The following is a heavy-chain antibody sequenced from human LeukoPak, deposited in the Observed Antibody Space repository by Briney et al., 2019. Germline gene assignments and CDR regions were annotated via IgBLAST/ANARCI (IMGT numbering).Heavy chain of an antibody. Sequence: GGSLRLSCAASGFTFSSYGMHWVRQAPGKGLEWVAVIWYDGSNKYYADSVKGRFTISRDNSKNTLYLQINSLRAEDAAVYYCARDSVVVVPAATGGWFDPWGQGTLVTVSS. CDR2: IWYDGSNK. V-gene: IGHV3-33*01. J-gene: IGHJ5*02. CDR3: ARDSVVVVPAATGGWFDP. D-gene: IGHD2-2*01. CDR1: GFTFSSYG.